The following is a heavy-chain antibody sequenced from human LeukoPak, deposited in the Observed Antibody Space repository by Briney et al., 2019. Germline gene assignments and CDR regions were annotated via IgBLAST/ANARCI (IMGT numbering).Heavy chain of an antibody. CDR1: GGSISSYY. J-gene: IGHJ4*02. V-gene: IGHV4-59*08. D-gene: IGHD3-3*01. CDR3: ARHPRFLEWLLYRPFDY. CDR2: MYYSGST. Sequence: SETLSFTCTVSGGSISSYYWSWIRQPPGKGLEWIGYMYYSGSTNYNPSLKSRVTISVDTSKNQFSLKLSSVTAADTAVYYCARHPRFLEWLLYRPFDYWGQGTLVTVSS.